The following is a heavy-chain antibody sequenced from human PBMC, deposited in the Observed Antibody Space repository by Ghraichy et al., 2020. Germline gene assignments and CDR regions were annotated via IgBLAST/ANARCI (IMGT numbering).Heavy chain of an antibody. CDR1: GFTVSSNY. CDR3: VRDSAISATPFYYGMDV. D-gene: IGHD3-3*01. CDR2: IHSGGST. Sequence: GESLNISCAASGFTVSSNYMSWVRQAPGKGLEWVSLIHSGGSTYYADSVKGRFTISRDNSKNTLYLQMNSLRAEDTAVYYCVRDSAISATPFYYGMDVWGQGTTVTVSS. V-gene: IGHV3-53*01. J-gene: IGHJ6*02.